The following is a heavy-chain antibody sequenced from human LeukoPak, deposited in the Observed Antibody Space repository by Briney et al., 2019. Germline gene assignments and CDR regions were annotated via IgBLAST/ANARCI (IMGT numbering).Heavy chain of an antibody. J-gene: IGHJ4*02. D-gene: IGHD3-22*01. CDR2: IIPIFGTA. CDR3: ARGAPEGYYDSSGYSPLGGWFDY. V-gene: IGHV1-69*05. CDR1: GGTFSSYA. Sequence: ASVKVSCKASGGTFSSYAISWVRQAPGQGLEWMGGIIPIFGTANYAQKFQGRVTITTDESTSTAYMELSSLRSEDTAVYYCARGAPEGYYDSSGYSPLGGWFDYWGQGTLVTVSS.